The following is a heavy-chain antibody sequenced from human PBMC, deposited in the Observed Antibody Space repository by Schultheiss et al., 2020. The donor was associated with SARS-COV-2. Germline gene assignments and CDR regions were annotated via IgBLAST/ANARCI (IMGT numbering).Heavy chain of an antibody. V-gene: IGHV3-53*01. CDR1: GFTVSSNY. CDR2: IYSGGST. Sequence: GGSLRLSCAASGFTVSSNYMSWVRQAPGKGLEWVSVIYSGGSTYYADSVKGRFTISRDNSKNTLYLQMNSLRAEDTAVYYCARASGWSIYYYYGMDVWGQGTTVTVSS. CDR3: ARASGWSIYYYYGMDV. J-gene: IGHJ6*02. D-gene: IGHD6-19*01.